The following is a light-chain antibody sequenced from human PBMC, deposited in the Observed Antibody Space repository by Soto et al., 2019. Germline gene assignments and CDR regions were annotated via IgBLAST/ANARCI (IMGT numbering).Light chain of an antibody. CDR3: QQSYSIPCT. Sequence: DIQMTQSPSSLSASVGDRVTISCRASQSISTFLNWYQQKPGKAPKLLIYSASSLQSGVPSRFSGSGSGTDFTLIISSLQPEDFATYYCQQSYSIPCTFGQGTKLEIK. J-gene: IGKJ2*02. CDR2: SAS. V-gene: IGKV1-39*01. CDR1: QSISTF.